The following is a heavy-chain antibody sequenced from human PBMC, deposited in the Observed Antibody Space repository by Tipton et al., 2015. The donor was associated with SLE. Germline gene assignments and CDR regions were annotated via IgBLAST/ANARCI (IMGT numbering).Heavy chain of an antibody. D-gene: IGHD3-22*01. CDR1: GGSISSGSYY. CDR3: ARVPYYYDSRGTYWYFDL. Sequence: TLSLTCTVSGGSISSGSYYWSWIRQPAGTGLEWIGHIYTSGSTNYNTSLKSRVTISVDTSKNQFSLKLGSVTAADTAVYYCARVPYYYDSRGTYWYFDLWGRGTLVTVSS. V-gene: IGHV4-61*09. J-gene: IGHJ2*01. CDR2: IYTSGST.